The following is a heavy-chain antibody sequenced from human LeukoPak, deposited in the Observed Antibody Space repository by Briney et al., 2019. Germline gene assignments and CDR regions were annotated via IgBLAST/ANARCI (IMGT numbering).Heavy chain of an antibody. D-gene: IGHD2-15*01. Sequence: ASVKVSCKASDYTFTSYGISWVRQAPGQGLEWMGWISAYNGNTNYAQKLQGRVTMTTDTSTSTAYMELRSLRSDDTAVYYCARDPPRIVVVVAATNYYGMDVWGQGTTVTVSS. CDR3: ARDPPRIVVVVAATNYYGMDV. CDR2: ISAYNGNT. V-gene: IGHV1-18*01. CDR1: DYTFTSYG. J-gene: IGHJ6*02.